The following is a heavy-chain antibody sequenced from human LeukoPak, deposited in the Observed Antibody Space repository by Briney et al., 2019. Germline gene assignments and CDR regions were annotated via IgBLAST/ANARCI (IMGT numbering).Heavy chain of an antibody. CDR3: SKDPASGYCRGVWGRDSPFDS. V-gene: IGHV3-23*01. Sequence: GGSLRLSCAASGFTFSTYAMTWVRQAPGKGLEWVALVTGTPGGSTIATFYADSVKGRFTISRDNSNNTLFLQMSSLRDEDTAIYYCSKDPASGYCRGVWGRDSPFDSWGQGTLVTVSS. D-gene: IGHD2-15*01. CDR1: GFTFSTYA. CDR2: VTGTPGGSTIAT. J-gene: IGHJ4*02.